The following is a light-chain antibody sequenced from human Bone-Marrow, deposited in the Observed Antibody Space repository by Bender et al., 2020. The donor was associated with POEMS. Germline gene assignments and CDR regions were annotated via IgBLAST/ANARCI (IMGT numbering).Light chain of an antibody. Sequence: QSALTQPASVSGSPGQSITISCTGISSDVGTYNLVSWYQQHPGKAPKLLIFEVNKRPSGVSIRFSGPKSGSTASLTISGLQAEDEANYYCCSYIGVSTWMFGGGTKLTVL. CDR3: CSYIGVSTWM. V-gene: IGLV2-23*02. CDR1: SSDVGTYNL. J-gene: IGLJ3*02. CDR2: EVN.